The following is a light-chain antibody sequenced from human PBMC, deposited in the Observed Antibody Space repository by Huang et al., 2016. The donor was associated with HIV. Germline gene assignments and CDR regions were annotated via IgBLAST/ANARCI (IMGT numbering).Light chain of an antibody. J-gene: IGKJ1*01. Sequence: EIVLTQSPGPPSLSLGGRATLSRRASQSLSSSYLAWYQQKPGQAPRLLIYATSSRATGIPDRFSGSASGTDFTLTIGRLEPEDLAVYYCQQYGSSPWTFGQGTKVEIQ. V-gene: IGKV3-20*01. CDR2: ATS. CDR3: QQYGSSPWT. CDR1: QSLSSSY.